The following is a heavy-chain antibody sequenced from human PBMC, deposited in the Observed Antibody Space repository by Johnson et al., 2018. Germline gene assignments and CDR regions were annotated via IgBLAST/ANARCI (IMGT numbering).Heavy chain of an antibody. CDR1: GFIFSSYA. CDR2: TSGSGGTT. CDR3: AQDRPAAAGSWYMGV. J-gene: IGHJ6*03. Sequence: VQLVESGGGLVQPGGSLRLSCAVSGFIFSSYAMSWVRRAPGMGLELVSTTSGSGGTTYYADSVKGRFTISRDNSKNTLYLQMDSLRADDTAVYYCAQDRPAAAGSWYMGVWGIGTTVTVSS. D-gene: IGHD6-13*01. V-gene: IGHV3-23*04.